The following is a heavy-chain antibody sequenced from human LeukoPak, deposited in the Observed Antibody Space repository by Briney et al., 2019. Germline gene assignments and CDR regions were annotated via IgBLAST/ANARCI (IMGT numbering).Heavy chain of an antibody. Sequence: ASVKVSCKASGYTFTSYDINWVRQSTGQGLEWMGWMNPNSGNTDYAQKFQGRVTITRNTSISTAYMELSSLRSADTAVYYCARDRGSGSHYFDYWGQGTLVTVSS. D-gene: IGHD3-10*01. V-gene: IGHV1-8*01. J-gene: IGHJ4*02. CDR1: GYTFTSYD. CDR2: MNPNSGNT. CDR3: ARDRGSGSHYFDY.